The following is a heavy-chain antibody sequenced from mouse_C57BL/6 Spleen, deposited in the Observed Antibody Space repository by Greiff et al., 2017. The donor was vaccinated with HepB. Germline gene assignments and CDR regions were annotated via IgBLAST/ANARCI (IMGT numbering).Heavy chain of an antibody. Sequence: VQLQQSGPELVKPGASVKMSCKASGYTFTDYNMHWVKQSHGKSLEWIGYINPNNGGTSYNQKFKGKATLTVNKSSSTAYMELRSLTSEDSAVYNCARPYYYGSSPFAYWGQGTLVTVSA. D-gene: IGHD1-1*01. CDR3: ARPYYYGSSPFAY. V-gene: IGHV1-22*01. J-gene: IGHJ3*01. CDR1: GYTFTDYN. CDR2: INPNNGGT.